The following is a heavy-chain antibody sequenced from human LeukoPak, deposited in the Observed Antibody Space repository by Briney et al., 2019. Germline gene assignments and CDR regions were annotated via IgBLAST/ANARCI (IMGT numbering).Heavy chain of an antibody. D-gene: IGHD6-19*01. V-gene: IGHV4-34*01. CDR2: ISHIGST. J-gene: IGHJ4*02. CDR1: GGTFSGYY. CDR3: ARGPSSGWYPPAFDY. Sequence: SETLSLTCAVYGGTFSGYYWSWIRQPPGKGLEWIGEISHIGSTNYNPSLKSRATISVDTSKSQFSLKLSSVTAADTAVYYCARGPSSGWYPPAFDYWGQGTLVTVSS.